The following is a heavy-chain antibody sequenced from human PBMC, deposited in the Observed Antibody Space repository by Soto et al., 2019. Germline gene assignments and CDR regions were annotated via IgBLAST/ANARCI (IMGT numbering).Heavy chain of an antibody. Sequence: ASVKVSCKASGYTFTSYGISWVRQAPGQGLKWMGLISAYNGNTSYAQKLQGRVTMTTDTSTSTAYMELRSLRSDDTAVYYCARDLRYSSSVPDPRSCFDPWGQGTLVTVSS. CDR1: GYTFTSYG. CDR2: ISAYNGNT. V-gene: IGHV1-18*01. J-gene: IGHJ5*02. D-gene: IGHD6-6*01. CDR3: ARDLRYSSSVPDPRSCFDP.